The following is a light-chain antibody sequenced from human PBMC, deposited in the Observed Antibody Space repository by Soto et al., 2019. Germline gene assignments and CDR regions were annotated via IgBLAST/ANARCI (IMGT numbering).Light chain of an antibody. CDR1: QSITIY. CDR2: GAS. CDR3: QQTYTAPRT. J-gene: IGKJ1*01. Sequence: DIQMTQSPSSLSASVGDRVTITCRASQSITIYLNWYQQQPGKAPRLLIYGASTLQTGVPSRFSGSGSMTDFTLTISDLQPEDFATYYCQQTYTAPRTFGQGTNVDI. V-gene: IGKV1-39*01.